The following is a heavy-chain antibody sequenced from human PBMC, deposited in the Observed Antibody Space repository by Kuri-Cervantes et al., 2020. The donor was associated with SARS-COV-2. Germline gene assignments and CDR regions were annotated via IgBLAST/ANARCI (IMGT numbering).Heavy chain of an antibody. Sequence: SVKVSCKASGGTFSSYAISWVRQAPGQGLEWMGGIIPILGTANYAQKLQGRVTMTTDTSTSTAYMELRSLRSDDAAVYYCARETFLTRGPMPAPLLDYWGQGTLVTVSS. D-gene: IGHD3-9*01. J-gene: IGHJ4*02. CDR1: GGTFSSYA. CDR2: IIPILGTA. CDR3: ARETFLTRGPMPAPLLDY. V-gene: IGHV1-69*10.